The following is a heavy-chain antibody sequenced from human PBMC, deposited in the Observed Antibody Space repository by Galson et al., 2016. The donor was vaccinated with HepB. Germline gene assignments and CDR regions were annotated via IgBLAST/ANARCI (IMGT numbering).Heavy chain of an antibody. V-gene: IGHV4-31*03. J-gene: IGHJ6*02. CDR3: ARVPATTQSYYYGMDV. D-gene: IGHD5-12*01. CDR1: GGSISSGGYF. CDR2: IYYSGTT. Sequence: TLSLTCTVSGGSISSGGYFWSWIRQYPGKGLEWIGNIYYSGTTYYNPSLKSRVTISVDTSKNQFSLKLSSVPAADTAVYYCARVPATTQSYYYGMDVWGHGTTVTVSS.